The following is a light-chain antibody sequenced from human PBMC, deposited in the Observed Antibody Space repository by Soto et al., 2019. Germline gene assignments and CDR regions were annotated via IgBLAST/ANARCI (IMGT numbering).Light chain of an antibody. CDR2: AAS. Sequence: SSFSASTGDRVTITCRASQGISSYLAWYQQKPGKAPKLLVCAASTLQYGVPSRFSGSGSGTDFTLTISCLQSEDFATYFCQQYYTYPQTFGQGTKVDIK. J-gene: IGKJ2*01. CDR1: QGISSY. V-gene: IGKV1-8*01. CDR3: QQYYTYPQT.